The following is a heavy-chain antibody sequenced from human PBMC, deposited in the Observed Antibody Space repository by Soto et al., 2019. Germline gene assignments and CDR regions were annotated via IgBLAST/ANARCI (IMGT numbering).Heavy chain of an antibody. CDR1: GYSFTSYW. V-gene: IGHV5-10-1*01. Sequence: GESLKISCKGSGYSFTSYWISWVRQMPGKGLEWMGRIDPSDSYTNYSPSFQGHVTISADKSISTAYLQWSSLKASDTAMYYCARDYGDSLYREGMDVWGQGTKVTVSS. CDR3: ARDYGDSLYREGMDV. CDR2: IDPSDSYT. J-gene: IGHJ6*02. D-gene: IGHD4-17*01.